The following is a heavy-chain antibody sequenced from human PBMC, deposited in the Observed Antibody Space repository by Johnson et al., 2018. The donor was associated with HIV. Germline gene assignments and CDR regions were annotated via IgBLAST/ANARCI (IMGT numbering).Heavy chain of an antibody. J-gene: IGHJ3*02. CDR3: AKDLNPDNWNPDAFDI. CDR1: GFTFSNYA. Sequence: QVQLVESGGDVVQPGGSLRLSCAASGFTFSNYAMHWVRQAPGKGLEWVAVISYDGSNKYYADSVKDRFTISRDNSKNTLCLQMNSLRPEDTAVYYCAKDLNPDNWNPDAFDIWGQGTMVTDSS. D-gene: IGHD1-20*01. CDR2: ISYDGSNK. V-gene: IGHV3-30-3*01.